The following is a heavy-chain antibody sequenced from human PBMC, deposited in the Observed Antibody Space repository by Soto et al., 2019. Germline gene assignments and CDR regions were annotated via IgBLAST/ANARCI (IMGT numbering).Heavy chain of an antibody. V-gene: IGHV1-46*01. CDR3: ARDYCSGGSCHAFDI. Sequence: ASVKVSCKASGYTFTSYYMHWVRQAPGQGLEWMGIINPSGGSTSYAQKFQGRVTMTRDTSTSTAYMELSSLRSEDTAVYYCARDYCSGGSCHAFDIWGQGTMVTVSS. D-gene: IGHD2-15*01. J-gene: IGHJ3*02. CDR1: GYTFTSYY. CDR2: INPSGGST.